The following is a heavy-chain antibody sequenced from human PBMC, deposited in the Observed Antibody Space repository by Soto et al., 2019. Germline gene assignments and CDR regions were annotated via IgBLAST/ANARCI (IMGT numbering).Heavy chain of an antibody. CDR1: GFTFDSFG. CDR3: AKWRERWVTTFDY. J-gene: IGHJ4*02. D-gene: IGHD4-17*01. Sequence: EVQLLESGGGLVQPGGSLRLSCAVSGFTFDSFGMSWVRQAPGKGPEWVSGISHTGDNTYYADSVRGRFTISRDNSKNTLSLQMNNLRAEDTAIYYCAKWRERWVTTFDYWGQGTLVTVSS. CDR2: ISHTGDNT. V-gene: IGHV3-23*01.